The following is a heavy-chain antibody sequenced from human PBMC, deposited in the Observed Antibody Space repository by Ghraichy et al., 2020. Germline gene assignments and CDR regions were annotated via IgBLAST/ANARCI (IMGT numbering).Heavy chain of an antibody. CDR3: ASFSIAVAGSYGMDV. CDR2: MNPNSGNT. Sequence: ASVKVSCKASGYTFTSYDINWVRQATGQGLEWMGWMNPNSGNTGYAQKFQGRVTMTRNTSISTAYMELSSLRSEDTAVYYCASFSIAVAGSYGMDVWGQGTTVTVSS. J-gene: IGHJ6*02. CDR1: GYTFTSYD. V-gene: IGHV1-8*01. D-gene: IGHD6-19*01.